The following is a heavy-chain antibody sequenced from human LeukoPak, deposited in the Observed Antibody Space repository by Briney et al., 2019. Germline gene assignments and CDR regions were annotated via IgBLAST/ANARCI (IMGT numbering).Heavy chain of an antibody. D-gene: IGHD2-2*01. V-gene: IGHV4-59*08. CDR2: IYYSGST. CDR3: ARHRFGVVPAAAGGRRTWFDP. Sequence: PSETLSLTCTVSGGSISSYYWSWIRQPPGKGLEWIEYIYYSGSTNYNPSLKSRVTISVDTSKNQFSLKLSSVTAADTAVYYCARHRFGVVPAAAGGRRTWFDPWGQGTLVTVSS. J-gene: IGHJ5*02. CDR1: GGSISSYY.